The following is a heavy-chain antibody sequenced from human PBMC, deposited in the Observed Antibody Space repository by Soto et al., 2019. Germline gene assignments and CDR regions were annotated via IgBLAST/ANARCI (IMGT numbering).Heavy chain of an antibody. CDR3: ARTPDI. V-gene: IGHV4-30-2*01. J-gene: IGHJ3*02. Sequence: QLQLQESGSGLVKPSQTLSLTCAVSGGSISSGGYSWSWLRQPPGKGLEWIRYIFHSGSTYYNPSLKRRVTTSVDRSKNQFSLKLSSVTAADKAVYYCARTPDIWGQGTMVTLPS. CDR2: IFHSGST. CDR1: GGSISSGGYS.